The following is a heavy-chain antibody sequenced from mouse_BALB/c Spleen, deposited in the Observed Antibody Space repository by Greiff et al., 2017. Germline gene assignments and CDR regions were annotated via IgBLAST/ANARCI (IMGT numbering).Heavy chain of an antibody. CDR1: GYSFTGYN. Sequence: EVQLQQSGPELGKPGASVKISCKASGYSFTGYNMYWVKQSHRKSLEWIGYIDPYNGGTSYNQKSKGKATLTVDKSSSTAYMHLISLTSEDSAIYYCAPYYRYLGGFAYWGQGTLVTVSA. CDR3: APYYRYLGGFAY. D-gene: IGHD2-14*01. CDR2: IDPYNGGT. J-gene: IGHJ3*01. V-gene: IGHV1S135*01.